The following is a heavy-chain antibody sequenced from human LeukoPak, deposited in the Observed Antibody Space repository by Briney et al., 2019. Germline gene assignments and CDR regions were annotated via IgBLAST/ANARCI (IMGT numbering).Heavy chain of an antibody. Sequence: PSETLSLTCTVSGGSISTYHWNWIRKSPEKGLEWIGYMQSTGNSNYNPSLKSRVTMTVDMSRNQIVLNLSSVTAADTAVYFCARDKQHSYGRYFDHWGQGTLVTVSS. V-gene: IGHV4-59*01. CDR2: MQSTGNS. D-gene: IGHD5-18*01. CDR1: GGSISTYH. CDR3: ARDKQHSYGRYFDH. J-gene: IGHJ4*02.